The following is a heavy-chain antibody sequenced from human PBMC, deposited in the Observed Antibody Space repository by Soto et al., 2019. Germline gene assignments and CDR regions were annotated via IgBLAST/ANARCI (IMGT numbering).Heavy chain of an antibody. V-gene: IGHV1-69*02. CDR2: IIPILGIA. CDR1: GGTFSSYT. J-gene: IGHJ4*02. Sequence: QVQLVQSGAEVKKPGSSVKVSCKASGGTFSSYTISWVRQAPGQGLEWMGRIIPILGIANYAQQFQGRVTITADKSTSTAYMELSSLISEDTAVYYCAIAIPVDKAMVISTPWCDYWGQGTLVTVSS. CDR3: AIAIPVDKAMVISTPWCDY. D-gene: IGHD5-18*01.